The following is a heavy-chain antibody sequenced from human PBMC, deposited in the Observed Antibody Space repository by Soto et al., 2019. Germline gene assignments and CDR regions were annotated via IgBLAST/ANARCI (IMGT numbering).Heavy chain of an antibody. CDR2: IKEDGGEK. CDR1: GFTFINSW. D-gene: IGHD3-10*01. V-gene: IGHV3-7*01. Sequence: EVRVVESGGGLVQPGGSLRLSCAASGFTFINSWMTWVRQAPGKGLEWVANIKEDGGEKYYVDSVKGRFTISRDNAKDSLSLQMNSLRAEYTAFYYCARDRGLWAPLRYFDNWGQGTLVTVSS. CDR3: ARDRGLWAPLRYFDN. J-gene: IGHJ4*02.